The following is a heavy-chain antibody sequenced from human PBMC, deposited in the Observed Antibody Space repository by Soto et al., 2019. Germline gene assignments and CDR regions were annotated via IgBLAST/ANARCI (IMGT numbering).Heavy chain of an antibody. CDR2: INHSGST. D-gene: IGHD3-10*01. CDR1: GGSFSGYY. Sequence: QVQLQQWGAGLLKPSETLSLTCAVYGGSFSGYYWSWIRQPPGKGLEWIGEINHSGSTNYNPSLKSRVTISVDTSKNQFSLKLSSVTAADTAVYYCARGRSPSARRGFDYWGQETLVTVSS. V-gene: IGHV4-34*01. CDR3: ARGRSPSARRGFDY. J-gene: IGHJ4*02.